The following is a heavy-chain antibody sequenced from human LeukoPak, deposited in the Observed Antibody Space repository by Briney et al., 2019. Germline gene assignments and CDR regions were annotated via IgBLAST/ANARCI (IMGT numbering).Heavy chain of an antibody. D-gene: IGHD2-15*01. CDR2: INPHNGDT. CDR3: ATVRDIVVGGGPYYFDY. Sequence: GVSVKVSCKASGYTFIGYYLHWVRQAPGQGLEWMGWINPHNGDTNHAQKFQGRVTMTRDTSITTAYMDLSRLKSDDTAVYYCATVRDIVVGGGPYYFDYWGQGTLVTVSS. V-gene: IGHV1-2*02. J-gene: IGHJ4*02. CDR1: GYTFIGYY.